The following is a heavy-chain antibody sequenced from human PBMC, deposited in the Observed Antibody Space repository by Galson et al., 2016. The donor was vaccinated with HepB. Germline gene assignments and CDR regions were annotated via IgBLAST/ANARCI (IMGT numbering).Heavy chain of an antibody. CDR1: GASVSRTGHY. V-gene: IGHV4-61*08. D-gene: IGHD4-17*01. J-gene: IGHJ6*02. Sequence: SETLSLTCTVSGASVSRTGHYWNWLRQPPGKGLEWIGCIYDSGRTIYNPSLQSRVTMSIDTSKEQFSLNLRSVTAADTAVYYFTRAADYGDYGQGMDVWGQGTMVIVSS. CDR3: TRAADYGDYGQGMDV. CDR2: IYDSGRT.